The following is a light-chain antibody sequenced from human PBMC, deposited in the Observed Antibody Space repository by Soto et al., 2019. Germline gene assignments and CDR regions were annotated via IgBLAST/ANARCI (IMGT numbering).Light chain of an antibody. CDR3: QQYNNWPTWT. CDR2: GAS. J-gene: IGKJ1*01. Sequence: EIVLTQSPATLSLSPGERATLSCRASQSVSSYLAWYQQKPGQAPRLLIYGASSRVTGFPARFSGSGSGTDFTLTISSLQSEDFAVYYCQQYNNWPTWTFGQGTKVDIK. CDR1: QSVSSY. V-gene: IGKV3-15*01.